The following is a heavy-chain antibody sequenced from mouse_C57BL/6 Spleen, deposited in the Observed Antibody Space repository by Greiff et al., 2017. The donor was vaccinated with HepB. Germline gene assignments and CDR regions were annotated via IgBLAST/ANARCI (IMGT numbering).Heavy chain of an antibody. CDR1: GYSITSGYY. CDR2: ISYDGSN. Sequence: EVQLVESGPGLVKPSQSLSLTCSVTGYSITSGYYWNWIRQFPGNKLEWMGYISYDGSNNYNPSLKNRISITRDTSKNQFFLKLNSVTTEDTATYYCARGLWYFDVWGTGTTVTVSS. V-gene: IGHV3-6*01. J-gene: IGHJ1*03. CDR3: ARGLWYFDV.